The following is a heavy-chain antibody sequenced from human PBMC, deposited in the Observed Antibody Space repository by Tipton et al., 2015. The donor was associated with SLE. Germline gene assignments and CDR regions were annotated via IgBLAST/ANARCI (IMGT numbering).Heavy chain of an antibody. Sequence: QSGPEVKKPGASVKVSCKASGYTFTGYYMHWVRQAPGQGLEWMGWINPNSGGTNYAQKFQGRVTMTRDTSISTAYMELSRLRSDDTAVYYCARDREEQWLVPFDIWGQGTMVTVSS. CDR2: INPNSGGT. V-gene: IGHV1-2*02. CDR1: GYTFTGYY. D-gene: IGHD6-19*01. CDR3: ARDREEQWLVPFDI. J-gene: IGHJ3*02.